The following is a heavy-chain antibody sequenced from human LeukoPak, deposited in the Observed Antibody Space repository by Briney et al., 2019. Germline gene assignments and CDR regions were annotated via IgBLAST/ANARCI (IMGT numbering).Heavy chain of an antibody. CDR2: SYYSGST. CDR1: GGSITHYY. D-gene: IGHD1-26*01. V-gene: IGHV4-59*01. Sequence: SETLSLTCTVSGGSITHYYWTWIRQPPGKTLEWIGYSYYSGSTKYNPSLKSRFTISVDTSNNQFSLNLRSVTAADTAVYYCATTTSGGDAFDTWGQGTMVTVSS. J-gene: IGHJ3*02. CDR3: ATTTSGGDAFDT.